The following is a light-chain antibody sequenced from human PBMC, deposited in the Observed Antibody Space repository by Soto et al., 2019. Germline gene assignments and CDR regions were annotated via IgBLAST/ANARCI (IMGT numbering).Light chain of an antibody. V-gene: IGKV3-15*01. CDR1: QSVSTN. Sequence: EIVVTQSPGILSVSPGDRATLSCRASQSVSTNLAWYQQKPGQAPTLLIYAASTRATGISARFTGSGSGTDFTLTIASLQSEDFAVYYCQEYSKWPLFTFGPGTRVDIQ. CDR3: QEYSKWPLFT. J-gene: IGKJ3*01. CDR2: AAS.